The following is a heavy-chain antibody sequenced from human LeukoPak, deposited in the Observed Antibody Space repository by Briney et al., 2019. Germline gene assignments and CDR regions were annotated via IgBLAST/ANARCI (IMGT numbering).Heavy chain of an antibody. CDR2: IYTSGTS. Sequence: NPSETLSLTCTVSGGFISSYYWTWIRQPAGKGLEWIGRIYTSGTSNYNPSLKSRVTMSVDTSKNQFSLKLSSVTAADTAVYYCAVTMVRGVSGMDVWGQGTTVTVSS. J-gene: IGHJ6*02. CDR1: GGFISSYY. V-gene: IGHV4-4*07. CDR3: AVTMVRGVSGMDV. D-gene: IGHD3-10*01.